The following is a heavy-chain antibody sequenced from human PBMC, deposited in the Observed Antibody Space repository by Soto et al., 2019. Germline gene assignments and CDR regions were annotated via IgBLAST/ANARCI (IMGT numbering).Heavy chain of an antibody. CDR1: GGSISSGGYY. J-gene: IGHJ4*02. V-gene: IGHV4-31*03. D-gene: IGHD3-22*01. CDR3: AREYYYDSSGYYFDY. CDR2: IYYSGST. Sequence: PSETLSLTCTVSGGSISSGGYYWSWIRQHPGKGLEWIGYIYYSGSTYYNPSLKSRVTISVDTSKNQFSLKLSSVTAADTAVYYCAREYYYDSSGYYFDYWGQGTLVTVSS.